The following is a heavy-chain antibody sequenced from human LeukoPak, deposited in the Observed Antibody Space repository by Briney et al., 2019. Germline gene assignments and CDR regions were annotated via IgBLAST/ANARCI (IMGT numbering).Heavy chain of an antibody. Sequence: ASAKVSCKVSGYTLTELSMHWVRQAPGKGLEWMGGFDPEDGETIYAQKFQGRVTMTEDTSTDTAYMELSSLRSEDTAVYYCATGRLDSSGWHNWFDPWGQGTLVTVSS. CDR2: FDPEDGET. CDR3: ATGRLDSSGWHNWFDP. CDR1: GYTLTELS. V-gene: IGHV1-24*01. J-gene: IGHJ5*02. D-gene: IGHD6-19*01.